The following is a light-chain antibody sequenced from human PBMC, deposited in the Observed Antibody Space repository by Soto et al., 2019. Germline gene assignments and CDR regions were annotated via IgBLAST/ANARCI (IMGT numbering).Light chain of an antibody. J-gene: IGLJ2*01. CDR3: GTWESSLSAVV. CDR1: NPNIGNNY. CDR2: DNN. Sequence: QPRAGTAGPSQKGTISCSKSNPNIGNNYVSWYQQLPGTAPKLLIYDNNKRPSGIPDRFSGSKSGTSATLGNTGLQSGDEADYYCGTWESSLSAVVFGGGTQLPVL. V-gene: IGLV1-51*01.